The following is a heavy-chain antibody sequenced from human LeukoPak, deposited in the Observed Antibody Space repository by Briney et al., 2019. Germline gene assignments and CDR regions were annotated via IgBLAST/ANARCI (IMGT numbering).Heavy chain of an antibody. V-gene: IGHV5-51*01. Sequence: GESLKISCKGSGYSFTSYWIGWVRQMPGKGLEWMGIIYPGDSDTGYSPSFQGQVTISADKSISTAYLQWSSLKASDTAMYYCARQVDSDTAMDYFDYWGQGTLVTVSS. CDR1: GYSFTSYW. CDR3: ARQVDSDTAMDYFDY. D-gene: IGHD5-18*01. CDR2: IYPGDSDT. J-gene: IGHJ4*02.